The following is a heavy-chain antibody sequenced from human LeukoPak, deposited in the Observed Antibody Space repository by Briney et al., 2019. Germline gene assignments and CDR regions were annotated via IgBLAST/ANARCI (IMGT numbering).Heavy chain of an antibody. Sequence: SETLSLTCTVSGGSISSSSYYWGWIRQPPAKGLEWIGSIYYSGSTYYNPSLKSRVTISVDTSKNQFSLKLTSVTAADTAVYYCARNWDPAVYYYYYMDVWGKGTTVTVSS. V-gene: IGHV4-39*01. CDR3: ARNWDPAVYYYYYMDV. CDR2: IYYSGST. D-gene: IGHD7-27*01. J-gene: IGHJ6*03. CDR1: GGSISSSSYY.